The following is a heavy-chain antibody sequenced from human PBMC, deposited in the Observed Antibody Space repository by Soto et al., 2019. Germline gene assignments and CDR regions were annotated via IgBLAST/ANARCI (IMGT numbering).Heavy chain of an antibody. V-gene: IGHV1-46*01. J-gene: IGHJ4*02. D-gene: IGHD5-12*01. CDR1: VYGFASYY. Sequence: XSFKVSCWPSVYGFASYYMHWVRQAPGQGLEWMGIINPGSGSPSYAQKFQGRVTMTRDTSTSTVYMELSSLRSEDTAVYYFTRPRRDGYNYGFDSWGQGTLVTGSS. CDR3: TRPRRDGYNYGFDS. CDR2: INPGSGSP.